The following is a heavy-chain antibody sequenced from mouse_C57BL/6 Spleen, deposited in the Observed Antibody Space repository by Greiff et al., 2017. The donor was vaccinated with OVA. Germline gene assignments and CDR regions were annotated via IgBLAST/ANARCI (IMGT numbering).Heavy chain of an antibody. J-gene: IGHJ2*01. CDR3: ARLHYYARKGELGPFDY. D-gene: IGHD1-2*01. CDR1: GYTFTDYY. V-gene: IGHV1-26*01. Sequence: EVQLQQSGPELVKPGASVKISCKASGYTFTDYYMNWVKQSHGKSLEWIGDINPNNGGTSYNQKFKGKATLTVDKSSSTAYMELRSLTSEDSAVYYCARLHYYARKGELGPFDYWGQGTTLTVSS. CDR2: INPNNGGT.